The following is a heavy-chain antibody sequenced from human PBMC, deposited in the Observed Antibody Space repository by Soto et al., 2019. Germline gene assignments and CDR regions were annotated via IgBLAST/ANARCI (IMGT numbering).Heavy chain of an antibody. Sequence: EVQLVESGGGLVQPGGSLRLSCAASGFTVSSNYMSWVRQAPGKGLEWVSVIYSGGSTYYADSVKCRFTISRDNSKNTLYLQMNSLRAEDKAVYNCTADRVVPAAMVTYHFDCWGQGTLVTVYS. CDR2: IYSGGST. J-gene: IGHJ4*02. V-gene: IGHV3-66*01. CDR3: TADRVVPAAMVTYHFDC. CDR1: GFTVSSNY. D-gene: IGHD2-2*01.